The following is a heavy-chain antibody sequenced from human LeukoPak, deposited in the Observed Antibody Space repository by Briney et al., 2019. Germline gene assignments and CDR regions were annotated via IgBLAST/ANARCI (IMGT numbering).Heavy chain of an antibody. Sequence: ASVKVSCKASGYIFTAYYIHWLRQAPGQGLEWMGWISAYNGNTNYAQKLQGRVTMTTDTSTSTAYMELRSLRSDDTAVYYCARGDNWNDKTFDYWGQGTLVTVSS. D-gene: IGHD1-20*01. CDR3: ARGDNWNDKTFDY. CDR1: GYIFTAYY. J-gene: IGHJ4*02. CDR2: ISAYNGNT. V-gene: IGHV1-18*04.